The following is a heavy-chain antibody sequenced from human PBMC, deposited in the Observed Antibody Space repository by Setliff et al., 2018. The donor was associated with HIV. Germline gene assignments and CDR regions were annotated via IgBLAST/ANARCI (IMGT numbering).Heavy chain of an antibody. CDR3: AREGSGFLDY. Sequence: GSLRLSCAASGFTFSTYWMSWVRQAPGKGLEWVANINQDGSERYYVDSVKGRFTISRDNAKNSLYLQMNSLRAEDTAVYFCAREGSGFLDYWGQGTLVTVSS. J-gene: IGHJ4*02. V-gene: IGHV3-7*03. CDR1: GFTFSTYW. D-gene: IGHD3-9*01. CDR2: INQDGSER.